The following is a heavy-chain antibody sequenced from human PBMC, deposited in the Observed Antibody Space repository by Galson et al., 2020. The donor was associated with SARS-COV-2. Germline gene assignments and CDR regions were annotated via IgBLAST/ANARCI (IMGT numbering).Heavy chain of an antibody. CDR2: IGTTSDT. J-gene: IGHJ3*02. CDR1: GFTLSTYD. Sequence: GGSLRLSCAASGFTLSTYDIHWVRQATGKGLEWLSYIGTTSDTYYSDSVKGRFTISRENGKNSVYLQMNGLRAGDTAGYYCARGGSDDLTDALDIWGQGTMVAVSS. CDR3: ARGGSDDLTDALDI. D-gene: IGHD1-1*01. V-gene: IGHV3-13*04.